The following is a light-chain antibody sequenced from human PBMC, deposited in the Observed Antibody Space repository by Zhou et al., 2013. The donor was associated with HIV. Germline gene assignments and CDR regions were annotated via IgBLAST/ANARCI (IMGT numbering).Light chain of an antibody. CDR1: QSISSY. CDR2: KAS. CDR3: QQSYSVPPT. V-gene: IGKV1-39*01. Sequence: DIQMTQSPSSLSVSVGGRVTITCRASQSISSYLNWYQQKPGKAPTLLIYKASNLQSGVPSRFSGSGSGADFTLTINSLQPEDFATYFCQQSYSVPPTFGQGTKLEI. J-gene: IGKJ2*01.